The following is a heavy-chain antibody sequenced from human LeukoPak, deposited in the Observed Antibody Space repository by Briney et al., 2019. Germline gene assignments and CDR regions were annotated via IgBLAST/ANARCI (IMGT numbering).Heavy chain of an antibody. CDR1: GFTFSSYS. D-gene: IGHD6-13*01. V-gene: IGHV3-21*01. CDR2: ISSSSSYI. J-gene: IGHJ4*02. Sequence: GGSLRLSCAASGFTFSSYSMNWVRQAPGKGLEWVSSISSSSSYIYYADSVKGRFTISRDNAKNSLYLQMNSLRAEDTAVYYCATDGPSYSSSWALDYWGQGTLVTVSS. CDR3: ATDGPSYSSSWALDY.